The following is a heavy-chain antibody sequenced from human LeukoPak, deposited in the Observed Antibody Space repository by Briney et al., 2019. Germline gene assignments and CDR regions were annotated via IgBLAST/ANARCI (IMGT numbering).Heavy chain of an antibody. CDR1: GGSFSGYY. Sequence: SETLSLTCAVYGGSFSGYYWSWIRQPPGKGLEWIGEINHSGSTNYNPSLKSRVTISVDTSKNQFSLKLSSVTAADTAVCYCARARRITIFGVVSFGRNAFDIWGKGTMVTVSS. J-gene: IGHJ3*02. D-gene: IGHD3-3*01. CDR3: ARARRITIFGVVSFGRNAFDI. V-gene: IGHV4-34*01. CDR2: INHSGST.